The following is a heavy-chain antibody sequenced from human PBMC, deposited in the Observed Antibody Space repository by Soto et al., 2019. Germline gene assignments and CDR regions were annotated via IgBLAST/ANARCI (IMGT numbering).Heavy chain of an antibody. CDR2: IIPIFGTA. Sequence: QVQLVQSGAEVKKPGSSVKVSCKASGGTFSSYAISWVRQAPGQGLEWMGGIIPIFGTANYAQRCQGRVTTTADESTSTAYMELSSLRSEDTAVYYCARRFVDTAMVLDYWGQGTLVTVSS. J-gene: IGHJ4*02. CDR3: ARRFVDTAMVLDY. D-gene: IGHD5-18*01. CDR1: GGTFSSYA. V-gene: IGHV1-69*12.